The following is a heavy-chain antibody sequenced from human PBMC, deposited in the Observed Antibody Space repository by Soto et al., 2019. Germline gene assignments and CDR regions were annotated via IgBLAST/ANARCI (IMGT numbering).Heavy chain of an antibody. J-gene: IGHJ5*02. Sequence: ASVKVSCKASGYTFTNYGISWVRQAPGQGLEWMGWINTYNGNTNHAQKLQGRVTMTTDTSTSTAYMELRSLRSDDTAVYYCARGVGSGTYYNQYNWFDPWGQGTLVTVSS. CDR3: ARGVGSGTYYNQYNWFDP. V-gene: IGHV1-18*01. CDR2: INTYNGNT. D-gene: IGHD3-10*01. CDR1: GYTFTNYG.